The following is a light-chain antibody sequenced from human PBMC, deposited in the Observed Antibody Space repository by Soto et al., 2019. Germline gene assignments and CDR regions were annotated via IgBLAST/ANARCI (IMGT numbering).Light chain of an antibody. CDR1: SSDVGGYNY. J-gene: IGLJ2*01. Sequence: QSALTQPASVSGSPGQSITISCTGTSSDVGGYNYVSWYQQHPGKAPKLMIYEVSNRPSGVSNRCSGSKSGNTASRTISGLQAEDEADYYCSSYTSSSTLGVFGGGTKLTVL. CDR3: SSYTSSSTLGV. V-gene: IGLV2-14*01. CDR2: EVS.